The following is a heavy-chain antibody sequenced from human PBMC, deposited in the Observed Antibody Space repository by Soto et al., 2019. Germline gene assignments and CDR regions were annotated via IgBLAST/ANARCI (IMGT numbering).Heavy chain of an antibody. Sequence: SSETLSLTCAFSGGPTSGYNWSWIRQSPGKGLEWIGYIYYSGSTYYNPSLKSRVTISVDTSKNQFSLKLSSVTAADTAVYYCAREGYDRGVADYWGQGTLVTVSS. V-gene: IGHV4-31*11. D-gene: IGHD3-22*01. J-gene: IGHJ4*02. CDR2: IYYSGST. CDR3: AREGYDRGVADY. CDR1: GGPTSGYN.